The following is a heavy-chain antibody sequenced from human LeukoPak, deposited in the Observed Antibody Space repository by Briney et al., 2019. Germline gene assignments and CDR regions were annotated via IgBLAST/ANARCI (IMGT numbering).Heavy chain of an antibody. CDR1: GFAFSTYW. J-gene: IGHJ4*02. V-gene: IGHV3-74*01. Sequence: GGSLRLSCAASGFAFSTYWMHWVRQGPGKGLEWVSRINGDGSSTVYADSVKGRFTISRDNAKNTLYLQINSLRAEDTAVYYCANGYSGYDWDPTGYWGQGTLVTVSS. CDR2: INGDGSST. D-gene: IGHD5-12*01. CDR3: ANGYSGYDWDPTGY.